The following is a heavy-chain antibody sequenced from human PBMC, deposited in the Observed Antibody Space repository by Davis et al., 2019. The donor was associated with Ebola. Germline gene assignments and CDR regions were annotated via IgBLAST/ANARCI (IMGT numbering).Heavy chain of an antibody. CDR2: ISTSGGST. D-gene: IGHD5-18*01. V-gene: IGHV3-23*01. CDR1: GFTFSSYA. J-gene: IGHJ4*02. CDR3: ARDRGYNYGLPDY. Sequence: PGGSLRLSCAASGFTFSSYAMSWVRQAPGKGLEWVSIISTSGGSTYYADSVKGRFTISRDNSKNTLFLQMDSLRAEDTAVYYCARDRGYNYGLPDYWGQGTLVTVSS.